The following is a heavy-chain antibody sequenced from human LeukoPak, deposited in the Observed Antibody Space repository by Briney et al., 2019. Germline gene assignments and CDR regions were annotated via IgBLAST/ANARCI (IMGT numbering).Heavy chain of an antibody. Sequence: PGGSLRLSCAASGFTFSSYALSWVRQAPGKGLEWVSAISGSGDTTNYADSVKGRFTIPRDNSKNTLFLQMNSLRAEDTAVYYCARGRGASDFWGQGTLVTVSS. D-gene: IGHD5-12*01. CDR1: GFTFSSYA. CDR2: ISGSGDTT. J-gene: IGHJ4*02. V-gene: IGHV3-23*01. CDR3: ARGRGASDF.